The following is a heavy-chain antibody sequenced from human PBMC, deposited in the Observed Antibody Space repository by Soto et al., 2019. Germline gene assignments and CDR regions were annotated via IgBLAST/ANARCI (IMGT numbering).Heavy chain of an antibody. Sequence: SETLSLTWAVYGGSFSGYYWSWIRQPPGKGLEWIGEINHSGSTNYNPSLKSRVTISVDTSKNQFSLKLSSVTAAATAVYYCARGKSPPNYDFWSGYFGGYYYYYYMDVWGKGTTVTVSS. CDR1: GGSFSGYY. CDR2: INHSGST. CDR3: ARGKSPPNYDFWSGYFGGYYYYYYMDV. J-gene: IGHJ6*03. V-gene: IGHV4-34*01. D-gene: IGHD3-3*01.